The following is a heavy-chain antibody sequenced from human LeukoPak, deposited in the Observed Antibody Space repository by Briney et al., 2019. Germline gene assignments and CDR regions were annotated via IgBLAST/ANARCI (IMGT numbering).Heavy chain of an antibody. D-gene: IGHD6-13*01. J-gene: IGHJ4*02. CDR1: GYSFTSNW. V-gene: IGHV5-51*01. CDR2: IFPGDSDT. Sequence: GESLKISCKGSGYSFTSNWIGWVRQMPGKGLERMGIIFPGDSDTRYSPAFQGQVTVSADKSISTAYLQWSSLKASDTAMYYCARLDSSSWYYWGQGTRVSVSS. CDR3: ARLDSSSWYY.